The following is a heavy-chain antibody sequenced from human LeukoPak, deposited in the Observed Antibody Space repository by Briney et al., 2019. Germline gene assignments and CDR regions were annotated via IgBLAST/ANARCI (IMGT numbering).Heavy chain of an antibody. J-gene: IGHJ4*02. D-gene: IGHD3-16*01. CDR3: ARGFMGANFDY. CDR1: GGSISSYY. CDR2: IHFSGST. V-gene: IGHV4-59*01. Sequence: SETLFLTCSVSGGSISSYYWSWIRQSPDKGLELIGYIHFSGSTDYNPSLKSRVTISVDTSKNQFSLRLSSVTAADTAVYYCARGFMGANFDYWGQGTLVTVSS.